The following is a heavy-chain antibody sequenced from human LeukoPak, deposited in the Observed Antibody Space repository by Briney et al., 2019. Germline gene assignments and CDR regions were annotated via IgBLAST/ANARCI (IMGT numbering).Heavy chain of an antibody. CDR1: GFTFSSYA. CDR3: AKGSLPVGDNSGYYAPFDS. Sequence: PGGSLRLSCAASGFTFSSYAMSWVRQAPGKGLEWVSVISGSTGNTDYADSVKGRFTISRDNSKNTLYLQMNSLRVDDTAVYYCAKGSLPVGDNSGYYAPFDSWGQGTLVTVSS. CDR2: ISGSTGNT. D-gene: IGHD3-22*01. J-gene: IGHJ4*02. V-gene: IGHV3-23*01.